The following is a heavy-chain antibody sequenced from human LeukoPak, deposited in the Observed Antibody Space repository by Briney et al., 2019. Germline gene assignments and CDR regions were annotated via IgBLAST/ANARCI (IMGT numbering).Heavy chain of an antibody. D-gene: IGHD4-11*01. Sequence: GGSLRLSCAASGFTLSSYGMHWVRRAPGKGLEWVAVISYDGSNKYYADSVKGRFTISRDNSKNTLYLQMNSLRAEDTAVYYCAKEGDSNPSHWGQGTLVTVSS. J-gene: IGHJ4*02. CDR1: GFTLSSYG. CDR2: ISYDGSNK. V-gene: IGHV3-30*18. CDR3: AKEGDSNPSH.